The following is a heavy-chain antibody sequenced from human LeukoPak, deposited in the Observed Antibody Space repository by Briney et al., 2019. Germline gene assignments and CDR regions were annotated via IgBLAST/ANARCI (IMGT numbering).Heavy chain of an antibody. J-gene: IGHJ5*02. V-gene: IGHV4-4*02. CDR2: IYHSGST. D-gene: IGHD4-17*01. CDR1: GGSISSSNW. CDR3: ARDSSDYGDYDNWFDP. Sequence: SGTLSLTCAVSGGSISSSNWWSWVRQPPGKGLEWIGEIYHSGSTNYNPSLKSRVTISVDKSKNQFSLKLSSVTAADTAVYYCARDSSDYGDYDNWFDPWGQGTLVTVSS.